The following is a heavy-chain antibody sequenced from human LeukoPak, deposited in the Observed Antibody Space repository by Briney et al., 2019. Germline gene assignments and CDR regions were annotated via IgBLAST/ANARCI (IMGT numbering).Heavy chain of an antibody. V-gene: IGHV1-58*01. CDR2: IVVGSGNT. CDR3: AASVLTDAFDI. J-gene: IGHJ3*02. CDR1: GFTFTSSA. Sequence: SVKVSCKASGFTFTSSAVQWVRLARGQRLEWIGWIVVGSGNTNYAQKLQERVTITRDMSTTTAYMELSSLRSEDTAVYYCAASVLTDAFDIWGQGTMVTVSS. D-gene: IGHD3-10*01.